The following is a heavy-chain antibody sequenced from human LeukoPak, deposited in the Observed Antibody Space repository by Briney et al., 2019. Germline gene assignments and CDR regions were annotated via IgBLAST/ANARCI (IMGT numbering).Heavy chain of an antibody. CDR3: ARAGTDYGDYVGYFDY. D-gene: IGHD4-17*01. CDR1: GGTFSSYA. J-gene: IGHJ4*02. Sequence: SVKVSCKASGGTFSSYAISWVRQAPGQGLEWMGGIIPISSTANYAQKFQGRVTITADESTSTAYMELSSLRSEDTAVYYCARAGTDYGDYVGYFDYWGQGTLVTVSS. CDR2: IIPISSTA. V-gene: IGHV1-69*13.